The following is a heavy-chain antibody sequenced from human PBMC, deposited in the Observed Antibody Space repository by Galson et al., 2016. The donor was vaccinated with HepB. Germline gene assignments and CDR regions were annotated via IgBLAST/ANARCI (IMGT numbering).Heavy chain of an antibody. CDR1: GFTFEHYT. CDR3: ARHEWGYCSGGSCRAFDY. Sequence: SLRLSCAASGFTFEHYTMHWVRQAPGKGLEWVSVISWDGGSTYYGDSVEGRFIISADRSISTAYLQWSRLKASDTAMYYCARHEWGYCSGGSCRAFDYWGQGTLVTVSS. V-gene: IGHV3-43*01. D-gene: IGHD2-15*01. CDR2: ISWDGGST. J-gene: IGHJ4*02.